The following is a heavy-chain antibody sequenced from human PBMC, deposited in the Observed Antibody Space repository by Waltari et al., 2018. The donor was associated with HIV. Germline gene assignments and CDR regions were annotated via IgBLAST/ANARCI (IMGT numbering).Heavy chain of an antibody. V-gene: IGHV3-21*02. D-gene: IGHD6-19*01. CDR3: ARDFGSGSSGWYDY. Sequence: EVQLVESWGGLVKPGGSLRLSCSAYGFLFNFSSMNWGRQAPGKGLEWLSSISSDSGYRSYADSVRGRFTISRDNAKTSLYLQMNSLRAEDTAVYYCARDFGSGSSGWYDYWGQGTLVTVSS. J-gene: IGHJ4*02. CDR1: GFLFNFSS. CDR2: ISSDSGYR.